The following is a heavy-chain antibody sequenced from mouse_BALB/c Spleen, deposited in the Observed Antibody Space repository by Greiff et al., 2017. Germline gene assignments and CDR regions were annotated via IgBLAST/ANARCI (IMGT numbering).Heavy chain of an antibody. CDR1: GFNIKDYY. V-gene: IGHV14-4*02. Sequence: EVQLQQSGAELVRSGASVKLSCTASGFNIKDYYMYWVKQRPEQGLEWIGWIDPENGDTEYAPKFQGKATMTADTSSNTAYLQLSSLTSEDTAVYYCNAWDYRYDWFAYWGQGTLVTVSA. CDR3: NAWDYRYDWFAY. CDR2: IDPENGDT. J-gene: IGHJ3*01. D-gene: IGHD2-14*01.